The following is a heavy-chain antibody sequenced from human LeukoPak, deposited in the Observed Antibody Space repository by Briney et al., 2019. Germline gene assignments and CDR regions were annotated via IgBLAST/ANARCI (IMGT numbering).Heavy chain of an antibody. CDR3: ARERREWLVLDY. J-gene: IGHJ4*02. CDR1: GFTISDGYY. D-gene: IGHD6-19*01. V-gene: IGHV4-38-2*02. CDR2: IYHSGST. Sequence: PSETLSLTCTVSGFTISDGYYWGWIRQPPGKGLEWIGSIYHSGSTYYNPSLKSRVTISVDTSKNQFSLKLSSVTAADTAVYYCARERREWLVLDYWGQGTLVTVSS.